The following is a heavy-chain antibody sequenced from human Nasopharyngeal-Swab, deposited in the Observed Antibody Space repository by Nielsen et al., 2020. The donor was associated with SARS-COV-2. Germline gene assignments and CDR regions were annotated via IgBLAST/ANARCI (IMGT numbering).Heavy chain of an antibody. CDR2: ISWNSGSI. Sequence: SLKISCAASGFTFDDYAMHWVRQAPGKGLEWVSGISWNSGSIGYADSVKGRFTISRDNAKNSLYLQMNSLRAEDTALYYCAKDIGAVDTAMVSYYYYYGMDVWGQGTTVTVSS. CDR1: GFTFDDYA. CDR3: AKDIGAVDTAMVSYYYYYGMDV. J-gene: IGHJ6*02. D-gene: IGHD5-18*01. V-gene: IGHV3-9*01.